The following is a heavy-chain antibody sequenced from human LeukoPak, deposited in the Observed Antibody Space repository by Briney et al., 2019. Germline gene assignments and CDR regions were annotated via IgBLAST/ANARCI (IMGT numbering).Heavy chain of an antibody. V-gene: IGHV3-74*01. Sequence: QPGGSLRLSYAASGFTFSSYWMHWVRQAPGKGLVWVSRINSDGSSTSYADSVKGRFTISRDNAKNTVYLQMNSLRAEDTAVYYCARRQGSGYYSIDYWGQGTLVAVSS. J-gene: IGHJ4*02. D-gene: IGHD3-22*01. CDR3: ARRQGSGYYSIDY. CDR1: GFTFSSYW. CDR2: INSDGSST.